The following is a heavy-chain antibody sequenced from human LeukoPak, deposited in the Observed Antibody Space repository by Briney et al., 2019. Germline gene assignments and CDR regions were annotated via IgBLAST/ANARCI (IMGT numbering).Heavy chain of an antibody. J-gene: IGHJ4*02. CDR1: EYIFTAYY. D-gene: IGHD4-23*01. Sequence: ASVKVSCKASEYIFTAYYIHWVRQAPGQGLEWMGWINPNSGDTNFEQKFRGRVTMTGDMSIRIAYMELRALRSDDTALYYCAREGGNGGFDYWGQGTLVTVSS. CDR2: INPNSGDT. CDR3: AREGGNGGFDY. V-gene: IGHV1-2*02.